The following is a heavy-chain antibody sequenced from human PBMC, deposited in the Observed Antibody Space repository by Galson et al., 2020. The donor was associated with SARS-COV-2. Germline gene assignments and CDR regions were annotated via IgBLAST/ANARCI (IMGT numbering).Heavy chain of an antibody. D-gene: IGHD4-4*01. CDR1: GYTFTSYD. V-gene: IGHV1-8*02. CDR2: MNPNSGNT. Sequence: ASVKVSCKASGYTFTSYDINWVRQATGQGLEWMGWMNPNSGNTGYAQKFQGRVTMTRNTSISTAYMELSSLRSEDTAVYYCARKRYIKLRYYGMDVWGQGTTVTVSS. J-gene: IGHJ6*02. CDR3: ARKRYIKLRYYGMDV.